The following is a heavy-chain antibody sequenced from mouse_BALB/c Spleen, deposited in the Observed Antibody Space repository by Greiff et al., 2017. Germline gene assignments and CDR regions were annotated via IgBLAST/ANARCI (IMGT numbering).Heavy chain of an antibody. Sequence: EVMLVESGGGLVQPGGSRKLSCAASGFTFSSFGMHWVRQAPEKGLEWVAYISSGSSTIYYADTVKGRFTISRDNPKNTLFLQMTSLRSEDTAMYYCARWYGNCDAMDYWGQGTSVTVSS. CDR3: ARWYGNCDAMDY. V-gene: IGHV5-17*02. CDR1: GFTFSSFG. D-gene: IGHD2-10*02. CDR2: ISSGSSTI. J-gene: IGHJ4*01.